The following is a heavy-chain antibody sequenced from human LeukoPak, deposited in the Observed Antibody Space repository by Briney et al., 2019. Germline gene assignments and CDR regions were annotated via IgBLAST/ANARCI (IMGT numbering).Heavy chain of an antibody. D-gene: IGHD3-9*01. CDR2: TYYTGTT. J-gene: IGHJ4*02. V-gene: IGHV4-59*01. CDR1: GGSISIYY. Sequence: SETLSLTCSVSGGSISIYYWTWIRQIPGKGLEWIGYTYYTGTTNYNPLFESRATISVGTSKNQFSLKLTSVTAADTAVYFCARGEDFERYYLAYWGQGTLVTVSS. CDR3: ARGEDFERYYLAY.